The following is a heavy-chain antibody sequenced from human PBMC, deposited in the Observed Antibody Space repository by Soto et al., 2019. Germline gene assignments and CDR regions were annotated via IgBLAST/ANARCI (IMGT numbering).Heavy chain of an antibody. Sequence: EVQLLESGGDLVQPGGSLRLSGAASGFTFSAYAMNWVRQAPGKGLEWVSSISGGGGGTYYADSVKGRFTISRDNSKNTLFLQMNSLRAEDTAVYHCAPQTTVIGGWLSGWGQGTLVTVSS. CDR3: APQTTVIGGWLSG. D-gene: IGHD3-10*01. CDR2: ISGGGGGT. CDR1: GFTFSAYA. J-gene: IGHJ4*02. V-gene: IGHV3-23*01.